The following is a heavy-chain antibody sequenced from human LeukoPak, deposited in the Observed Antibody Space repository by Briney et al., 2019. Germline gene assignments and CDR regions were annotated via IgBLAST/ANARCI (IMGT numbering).Heavy chain of an antibody. CDR3: ARAPHGSGCDY. D-gene: IGHD6-19*01. CDR2: TYYYSSKWYN. Sequence: SQTLSLTCAISGDSVSSNSATWIWLRQSPSRGLEWLGRTYYYSSKWYNDYGLSVRSRITVNPDTSTNQFSLQLNSVTPEDTAVYYCARAPHGSGCDYWSQGTLVTVSS. J-gene: IGHJ4*02. V-gene: IGHV6-1*01. CDR1: GDSVSSNSAT.